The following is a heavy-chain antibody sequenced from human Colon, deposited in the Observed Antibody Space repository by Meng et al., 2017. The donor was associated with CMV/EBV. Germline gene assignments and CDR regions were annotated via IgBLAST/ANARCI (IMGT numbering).Heavy chain of an antibody. CDR2: LNPNSGDT. CDR3: ATISGGDFDF. CDR1: GYTFTGYF. D-gene: IGHD3-10*01. J-gene: IGHJ4*02. V-gene: IGHV1-2*02. Sequence: QVQLVQAGSGVKKPGASGKVTCKTSGYTFTGYFMFWVRQAPGQGLEWMGSLNPNSGDTNTAQKFHGRLTMTRDTYNHTAYMELGSLRSDDTAVYYCATISGGDFDFWGQGTLVTVSS.